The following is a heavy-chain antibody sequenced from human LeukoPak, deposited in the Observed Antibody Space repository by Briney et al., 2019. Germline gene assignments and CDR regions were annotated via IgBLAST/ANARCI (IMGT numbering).Heavy chain of an antibody. CDR2: IYHSGST. J-gene: IGHJ6*03. CDR3: AGCSSGWSPYYYYMDV. D-gene: IGHD6-19*01. V-gene: IGHV4-38-2*01. CDR1: GYSISSGCY. Sequence: SETLSLTCAVSGYSISSGCYWGWTRQPPGKGLEWIGSIYHSGSTYYNPSLKSRVTISVDTSKNQFSLKLSSVTAADTAVYYCAGCSSGWSPYYYYMDVWGKGTTVTVSS.